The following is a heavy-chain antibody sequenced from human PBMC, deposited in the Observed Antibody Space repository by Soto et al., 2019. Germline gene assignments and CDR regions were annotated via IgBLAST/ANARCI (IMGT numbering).Heavy chain of an antibody. J-gene: IGHJ4*02. CDR2: MYHGGRT. V-gene: IGHV4-59*02. D-gene: IGHD2-8*01. CDR1: GDSVTNYF. Sequence: SETLSLTXTVSGDSVTNYFWSWMRQPPGKGLEWIGHMYHGGRTNYSPSLKSRVTMSLDSSKNQFSLNLSSVTAADTAVYFCARDPGYCTNGVCPIFDFWGQGVLVTVSS. CDR3: ARDPGYCTNGVCPIFDF.